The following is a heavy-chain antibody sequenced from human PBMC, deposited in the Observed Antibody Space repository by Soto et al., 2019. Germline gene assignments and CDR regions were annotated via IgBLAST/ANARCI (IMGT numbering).Heavy chain of an antibody. CDR1: GGFISSYY. CDR3: ARVNGGVGASFDS. CDR2: IYYNGYT. D-gene: IGHD1-26*01. J-gene: IGHJ4*02. V-gene: IGHV4-59*01. Sequence: SETLSLTCAVSGGFISSYYWSWLRQPPGKGLEWIGFIYYNGYTNYNPSLRSRVTISVDTSKNQFSLKLNSVTAADTAVYYCARVNGGVGASFDSWGQGARVT.